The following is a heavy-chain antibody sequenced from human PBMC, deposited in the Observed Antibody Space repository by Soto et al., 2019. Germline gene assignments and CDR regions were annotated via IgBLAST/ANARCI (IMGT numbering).Heavy chain of an antibody. V-gene: IGHV1-69*06. D-gene: IGHD6-6*01. J-gene: IGHJ6*02. CDR3: ARAVGSSSSFVGYYYYGMDV. CDR2: IIPIFGTA. Sequence: AVKVSCKASGGTFSSYAISWVRQAPGQGLEWMGGIIPIFGTANYAQKFRGRVTITADKSTSTAYMELSSLRSEDTAVYYCARAVGSSSSFVGYYYYGMDVWGQGTTVTVSS. CDR1: GGTFSSYA.